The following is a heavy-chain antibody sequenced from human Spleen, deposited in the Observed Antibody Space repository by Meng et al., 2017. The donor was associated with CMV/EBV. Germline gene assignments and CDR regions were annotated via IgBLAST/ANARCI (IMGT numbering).Heavy chain of an antibody. CDR2: INPNSGGT. D-gene: IGHD3-10*01. J-gene: IGHJ4*02. CDR3: ARITMVRGALDY. Sequence: CKASGYNFTGYYMHWVRQAPGQGLEWMGWINPNSGGTNYAQKFQGRVTMTRDTSISTAYMELSRLRSDDTAVYYCARITMVRGALDYWGQGTLVTVSS. CDR1: GYNFTGYY. V-gene: IGHV1-2*02.